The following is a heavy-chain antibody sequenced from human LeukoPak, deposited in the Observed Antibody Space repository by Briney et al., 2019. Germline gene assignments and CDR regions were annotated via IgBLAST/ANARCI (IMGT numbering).Heavy chain of an antibody. D-gene: IGHD3-10*01. V-gene: IGHV3-48*02. CDR1: GFTFSGYS. J-gene: IGHJ5*02. CDR2: ISSDSSTI. CDR3: AREGYGSGGWREWFDP. Sequence: GGSLRLSCAASGFTFSGYSMNWVRQAPGKGLEWISYISSDSSTIYYADSVKGRFTISRDNAKKSLYLQMNSLRDEDTAVYYCAREGYGSGGWREWFDPWGQGTLVTVSS.